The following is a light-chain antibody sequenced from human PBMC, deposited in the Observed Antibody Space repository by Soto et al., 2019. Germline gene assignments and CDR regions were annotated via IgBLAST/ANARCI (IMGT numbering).Light chain of an antibody. J-gene: IGKJ5*01. CDR2: AAS. CDR1: QDITNF. CDR3: QHYARYPVT. Sequence: DLQMTQSPSSLSAFVGDRVTISCRASQDITNFLAWFQQKPGKAPRALIFAASSLQSGVPSRFSGSGSGTDFTLTISSLQPEDSATYYCQHYARYPVTFGQGTRLEIK. V-gene: IGKV1-16*01.